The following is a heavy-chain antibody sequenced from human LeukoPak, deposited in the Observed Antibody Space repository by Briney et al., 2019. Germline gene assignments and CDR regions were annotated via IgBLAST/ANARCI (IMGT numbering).Heavy chain of an antibody. D-gene: IGHD1-1*01. CDR3: ARGWRDYYYYYMDV. CDR1: GGSISSYC. CDR2: IYTSGST. V-gene: IGHV4-4*07. Sequence: PSETLSLTCTVSGGSISSYCWSWIRQPAGKGLEWIGRIYTSGSTNYNPSLKSRVTMSVDTSKNQFSLKLSSVTAADTAVYYCARGWRDYYYYYMDVWGKGTTVTISS. J-gene: IGHJ6*03.